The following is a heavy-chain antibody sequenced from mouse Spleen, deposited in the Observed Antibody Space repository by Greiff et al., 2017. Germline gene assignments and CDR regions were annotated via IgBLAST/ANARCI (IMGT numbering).Heavy chain of an antibody. V-gene: IGHV1-15*01. D-gene: IGHD1-1*02. CDR2: IDPETGGT. Sequence: VKLMESGAELVRPGASVTLSCKASGYTFTDYEMHWVKQTPVHGLEWIGAIDPETGGTAYNQKFKGKAILTADKSSSTAYMELRSLTSEDSAVYYCTRLWPPFAYWGQGTLVTVSA. CDR1: GYTFTDYE. CDR3: TRLWPPFAY. J-gene: IGHJ3*01.